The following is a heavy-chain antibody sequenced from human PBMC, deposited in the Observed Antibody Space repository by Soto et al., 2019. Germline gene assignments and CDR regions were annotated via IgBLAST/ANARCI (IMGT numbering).Heavy chain of an antibody. CDR3: AKSSSWANYYYYYYMDV. Sequence: GGSLRLSCAASGFTFSSYAMSWVRQAPGKGLEWVSAISGSGGSTYYADSVKGRFTISRDNSKNTLYLQMNSLRAEDTAVYYCAKSSSWANYYYYYYMDVWGKGTTVTVSS. CDR2: ISGSGGST. D-gene: IGHD6-13*01. V-gene: IGHV3-23*01. CDR1: GFTFSSYA. J-gene: IGHJ6*03.